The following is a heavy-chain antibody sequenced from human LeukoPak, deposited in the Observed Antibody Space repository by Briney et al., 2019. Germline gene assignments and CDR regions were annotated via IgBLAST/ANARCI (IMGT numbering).Heavy chain of an antibody. CDR2: ISYDGSNK. CDR1: GFTFSSYA. V-gene: IGHV3-30-3*01. CDR3: ARTTYYYGDYGPIDY. D-gene: IGHD4-17*01. J-gene: IGHJ4*02. Sequence: GGSLRLSCAGSGFTFSSYAMHWVRQAPGKGLEWVAVISYDGSNKYYADSVKGRFTISRDNSKNTLYLQMNSLRAEDTAVYYCARTTYYYGDYGPIDYWGQGTLVTVSS.